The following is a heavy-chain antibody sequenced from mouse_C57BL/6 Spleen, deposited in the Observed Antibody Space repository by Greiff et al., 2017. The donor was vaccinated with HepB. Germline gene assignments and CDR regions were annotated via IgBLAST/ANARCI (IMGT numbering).Heavy chain of an antibody. Sequence: DVKLQESGAELVRPGASVKLSCTASGFNIKDDYMHWVKQRPEQGLEWIGWIDPENGDTEYASKFQGKATITADTSSNTAYLQLSSLTSEDTAVYYCTTTMVTTRGFDYWGQGTTLTVSS. D-gene: IGHD2-2*01. CDR3: TTTMVTTRGFDY. V-gene: IGHV14-4*01. CDR2: IDPENGDT. J-gene: IGHJ2*01. CDR1: GFNIKDDY.